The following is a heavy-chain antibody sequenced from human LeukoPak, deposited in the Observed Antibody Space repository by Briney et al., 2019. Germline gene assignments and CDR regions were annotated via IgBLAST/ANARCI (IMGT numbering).Heavy chain of an antibody. J-gene: IGHJ3*02. Sequence: PSETLSLTCAVYGGSFSGYYWSWIRQPPGKGLEWIGEINHSGSTNYNPSLKSRVTISVDTSKNQFSLKLSSVTAADTAVYYCAKEADTAMVMNAFDIWGQGTMVTVSS. CDR2: INHSGST. D-gene: IGHD5-18*01. V-gene: IGHV4-34*01. CDR3: AKEADTAMVMNAFDI. CDR1: GGSFSGYY.